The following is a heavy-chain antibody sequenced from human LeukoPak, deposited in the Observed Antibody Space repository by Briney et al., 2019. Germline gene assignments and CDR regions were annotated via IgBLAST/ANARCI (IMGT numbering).Heavy chain of an antibody. V-gene: IGHV3-48*02. CDR3: ARASPNTRSFDY. J-gene: IGHJ4*02. Sequence: PGGSLRLSCAASGFTVSSMNWVRQAPGKGLEWVSYISSGSSTIYYADSVKGRFTISRDNAKNSLYLQMNSLGDEDTAVYYCARASPNTRSFDYWGQGTLVTVSS. CDR1: GFTVSS. D-gene: IGHD2-15*01. CDR2: ISSGSSTI.